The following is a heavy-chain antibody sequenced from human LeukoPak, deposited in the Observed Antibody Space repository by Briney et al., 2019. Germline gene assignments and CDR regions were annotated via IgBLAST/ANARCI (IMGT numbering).Heavy chain of an antibody. Sequence: GGSLRLSCAASGFTFSSYAMSWVRQAPGKGLEWVSAISGSGGSTYYADSVKGRFTISRDNSKNTLYLQMNSLRAEDTAVYHCAKDVKYYDSSGYHDYWGQGTLVTVSS. J-gene: IGHJ4*02. CDR2: ISGSGGST. V-gene: IGHV3-23*01. CDR1: GFTFSSYA. D-gene: IGHD3-22*01. CDR3: AKDVKYYDSSGYHDY.